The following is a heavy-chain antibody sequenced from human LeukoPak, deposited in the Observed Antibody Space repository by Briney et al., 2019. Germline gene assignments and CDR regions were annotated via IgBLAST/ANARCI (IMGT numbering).Heavy chain of an antibody. CDR2: ISSSSSYI. CDR1: GFTFSSYS. J-gene: IGHJ4*02. Sequence: GGSLRLSCAASGFTFSSYSMTWVRQAPGKGLEWVSSISSSSSYIYYADSVKGRFTISRDNAKNSLYLQMNSLRAEDTAVYYCARDGGIFGFDYWGQGTLVTVSS. D-gene: IGHD3-3*01. CDR3: ARDGGIFGFDY. V-gene: IGHV3-21*01.